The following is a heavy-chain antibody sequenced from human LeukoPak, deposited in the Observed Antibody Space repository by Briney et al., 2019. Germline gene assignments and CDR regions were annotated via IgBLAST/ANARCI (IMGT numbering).Heavy chain of an antibody. J-gene: IGHJ4*02. Sequence: ASVKVSCKASGYTFTSYGISWVRQAPGQGLEWMGWISAYNGNTNYAQKLQGRVTMTTDTSTSTAYMELRSLRSDDTAVYYCARDEGYCSSTSCRHFDYWGQGTLVTVSS. CDR1: GYTFTSYG. V-gene: IGHV1-18*01. CDR3: ARDEGYCSSTSCRHFDY. D-gene: IGHD2-2*01. CDR2: ISAYNGNT.